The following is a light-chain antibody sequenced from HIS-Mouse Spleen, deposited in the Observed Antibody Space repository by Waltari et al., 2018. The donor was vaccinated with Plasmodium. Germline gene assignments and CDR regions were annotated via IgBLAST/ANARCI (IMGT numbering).Light chain of an antibody. Sequence: EIVMTRSPATLSVSPGERATLSCRASQSVSINLAWYQQKPGQAPRLLIYGASTRATGIPARFSGSGSGTEFTLTISSLQSEDFAVYYCQQYNNWSFTFGPGTKVDIK. J-gene: IGKJ3*01. CDR2: GAS. CDR3: QQYNNWSFT. V-gene: IGKV3-15*01. CDR1: QSVSIN.